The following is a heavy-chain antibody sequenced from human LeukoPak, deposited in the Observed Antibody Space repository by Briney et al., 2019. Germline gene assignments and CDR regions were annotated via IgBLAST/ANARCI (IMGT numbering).Heavy chain of an antibody. CDR3: AREDYYDSSGYYLIDY. CDR1: GFSLSTSGMR. CDR2: IDWDDDK. V-gene: IGHV2-70*04. J-gene: IGHJ4*02. Sequence: SGPALVRPTQTLTLTCTFSGFSLSTSGMRVSWIRQPPGKALEWLALIDWDDDKFYSTSLKTRLTISKDTSKNQVVLTMTNMDPVDTATYYCAREDYYDSSGYYLIDYWGQGTLVTVSS. D-gene: IGHD3-22*01.